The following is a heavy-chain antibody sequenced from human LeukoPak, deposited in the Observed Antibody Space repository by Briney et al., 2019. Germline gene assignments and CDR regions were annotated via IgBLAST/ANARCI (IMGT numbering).Heavy chain of an antibody. CDR2: TYAGGAS. J-gene: IGHJ5*02. CDR1: GFNISKTY. D-gene: IGHD2-21*02. V-gene: IGHV3-53*01. CDR3: ARADSSKWWGLDP. Sequence: GGSLRLSCAASGFNISKTYLVWARQAPGKRLEWVSVTYAGGASWYGDFVEGRFTISRDNSKNTVHLQMSGLRGDDTAIYYCARADSSKWWGLDPWGQGTLVTVAS.